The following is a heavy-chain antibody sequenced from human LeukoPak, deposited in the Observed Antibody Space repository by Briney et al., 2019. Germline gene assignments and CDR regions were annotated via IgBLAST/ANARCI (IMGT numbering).Heavy chain of an antibody. J-gene: IGHJ4*02. CDR1: GFTFSNYA. V-gene: IGHV3-53*01. D-gene: IGHD4/OR15-4a*01. CDR3: ARRAGAYSHPYDY. Sequence: GGSLRLSCAASGFTFSNYAMHWVRQAPGKGLEWVSFIYSDNTHYSDSVKGRFTISRDNSKNTLYLQMNSLRAEDTAVYYCARRAGAYSHPYDYWGRGTLVTVSS. CDR2: IYSDNT.